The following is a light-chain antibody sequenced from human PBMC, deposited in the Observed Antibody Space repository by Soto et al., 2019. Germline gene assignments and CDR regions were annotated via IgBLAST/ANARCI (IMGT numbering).Light chain of an antibody. J-gene: IGLJ3*02. CDR1: SSDVGGYNY. Sequence: QSALTQPASVSGSTGQSITISCTGTSSDVGGYNYVSWYQQHPGKAPKLMIYEVSNRPSGVSNRVSGSKSGNTASLTISGLQAEDEADYYCSSFTSINTWVFGGGTKLTVL. CDR3: SSFTSINTWV. V-gene: IGLV2-14*01. CDR2: EVS.